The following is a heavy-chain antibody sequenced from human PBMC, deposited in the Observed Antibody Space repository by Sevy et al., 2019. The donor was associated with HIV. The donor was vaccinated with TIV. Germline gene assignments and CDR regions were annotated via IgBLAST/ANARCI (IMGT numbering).Heavy chain of an antibody. D-gene: IGHD6-13*01. CDR1: GYTFTSYG. V-gene: IGHV1-18*01. CDR2: ISAYNGNT. CDR3: ARMIAAAPPLDY. Sequence: ASVKVSCKASGYTFTSYGISWVRQAPGQGLEWMGWISAYNGNTNYAQKLQGRVTMTTDTSTSTAYMELRSLRSDDTAVSYCARMIAAAPPLDYWGQGTLVTVSS. J-gene: IGHJ4*02.